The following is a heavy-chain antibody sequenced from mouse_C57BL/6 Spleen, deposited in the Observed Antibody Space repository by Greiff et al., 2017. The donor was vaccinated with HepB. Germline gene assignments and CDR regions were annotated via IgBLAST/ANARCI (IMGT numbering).Heavy chain of an antibody. CDR2: IDPSDSET. CDR1: GYTFTSYW. J-gene: IGHJ2*01. D-gene: IGHD3-2*02. Sequence: QVQLKQPGAELVRPGSSVKLSCKASGYTFTSYWMHWVKQRPIQGLEWIGNIDPSDSETHYNQKFKDKATLTVDKSSSTAYMQLSSLTSEDSAVYYCASRGSGYFDYWGQGTTLTVSS. V-gene: IGHV1-52*01. CDR3: ASRGSGYFDY.